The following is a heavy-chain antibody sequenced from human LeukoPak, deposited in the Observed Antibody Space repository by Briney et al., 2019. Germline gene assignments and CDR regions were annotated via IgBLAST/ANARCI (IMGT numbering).Heavy chain of an antibody. CDR1: GVFISSGSYY. D-gene: IGHD6-6*01. CDR2: IYTSGST. J-gene: IGHJ6*03. CDR3: ARAKLDSTLSQPGYYYYYYMDV. V-gene: IGHV4-61*09. Sequence: SETLSLTCTVSGVFISSGSYYWSWIRQPAGKGLEWIGHIYTSGSTKYNPSLKSRVTISVDTSKKQFSLKLNSVTAADTAVYYCARAKLDSTLSQPGYYYYYYMDVWGKGTTVTVSS.